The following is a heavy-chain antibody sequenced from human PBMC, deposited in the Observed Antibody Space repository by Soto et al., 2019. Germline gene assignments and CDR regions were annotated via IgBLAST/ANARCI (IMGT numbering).Heavy chain of an antibody. CDR3: ARGPHPSWELLGDY. CDR1: GYTFKSYA. V-gene: IGHV1-18*01. D-gene: IGHD1-26*01. Sequence: ASVNVSCKAYGYTFKSYAITWVRQAPGQGLELMGWISAYNGKTIYAQKFQGRVTMTTXTXXXXAXMXLXXXXSDXTAVYXCARGPHPSWELLGDYWGQGTLVTVSS. CDR2: ISAYNGKT. J-gene: IGHJ4*02.